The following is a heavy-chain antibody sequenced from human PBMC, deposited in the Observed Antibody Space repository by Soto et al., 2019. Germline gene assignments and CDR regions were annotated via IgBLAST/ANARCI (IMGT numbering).Heavy chain of an antibody. D-gene: IGHD5-12*01. CDR3: ADQGEYSGYDQYYFKH. Sequence: GGSLRLSCAASGFTFSTYAMSWVRQAPGKGMEWVSGISGSGGSTYYADSVKGRFTISRDNSKNTLYLQMNSLRAEDTAVYYCADQGEYSGYDQYYFKHWGQGTLVTVSS. J-gene: IGHJ4*02. V-gene: IGHV3-23*01. CDR2: ISGSGGST. CDR1: GFTFSTYA.